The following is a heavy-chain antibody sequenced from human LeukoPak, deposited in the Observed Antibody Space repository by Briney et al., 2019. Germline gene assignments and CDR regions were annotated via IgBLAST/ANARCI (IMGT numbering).Heavy chain of an antibody. Sequence: PGGSLRLSCAASGFTFSSNSMNWVRQAPGKGLEWVSYISSSSGTIYYADSVKGRFTISRDNAKNSLYLQMNSLRAEDTAVYYCASMTTYCGGDCYFFDYWGQGTLVTVSS. CDR2: ISSSSGTI. CDR1: GFTFSSNS. D-gene: IGHD2-21*02. J-gene: IGHJ4*02. V-gene: IGHV3-48*04. CDR3: ASMTTYCGGDCYFFDY.